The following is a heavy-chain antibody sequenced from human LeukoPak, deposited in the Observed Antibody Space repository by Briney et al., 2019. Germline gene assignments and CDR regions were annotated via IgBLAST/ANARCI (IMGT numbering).Heavy chain of an antibody. V-gene: IGHV4-39*07. D-gene: IGHD1-26*01. Sequence: SETLSLTCTVSGGSISSSGYYWGWIRQPPGKGLEWIGSIYHSGSTYYNPSLKSRVTISVDTSKNQFSLKLSSVTAADTAVYYCARGTANGQADYYGAERGYFDYWGQGTLVTVSS. J-gene: IGHJ4*02. CDR1: GGSISSSGYY. CDR2: IYHSGST. CDR3: ARGTANGQADYYGAERGYFDY.